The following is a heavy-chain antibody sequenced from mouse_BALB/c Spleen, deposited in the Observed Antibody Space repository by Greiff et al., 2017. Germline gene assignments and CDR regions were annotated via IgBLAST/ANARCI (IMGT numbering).Heavy chain of an antibody. CDR2: INSNGGST. Sequence: EVKLVESGGGLVQPGGSLKLSCAASGFTFSSYGMSWVRQTPDKRLELVATINSNGGSTYYPDSVKGRFTISRDNAKNTLYLQMSSLKSEDTAMYYCARDRAPRGFDYWGQGTTLTVSS. J-gene: IGHJ2*01. CDR3: ARDRAPRGFDY. D-gene: IGHD3-1*01. V-gene: IGHV5-6-3*01. CDR1: GFTFSSYG.